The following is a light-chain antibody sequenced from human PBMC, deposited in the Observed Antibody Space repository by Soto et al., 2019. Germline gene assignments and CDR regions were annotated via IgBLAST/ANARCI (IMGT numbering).Light chain of an antibody. CDR1: QTVNSDS. CDR2: ATS. CDR3: HQFGYSPRT. V-gene: IGKV3-20*01. Sequence: EIVLTQSPGTLSLSPGERATLSCRASQTVNSDSLAWFQQRPGQAPRLLIFATSRRATDIPDRFSGSGSGTDFTLAIRRLEPEDFAVYYCHQFGYSPRTFGQGTKVE. J-gene: IGKJ1*01.